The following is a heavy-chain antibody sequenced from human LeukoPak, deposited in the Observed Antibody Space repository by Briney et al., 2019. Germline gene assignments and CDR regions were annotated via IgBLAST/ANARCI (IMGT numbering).Heavy chain of an antibody. D-gene: IGHD4-23*01. CDR1: GFTFSNYS. Sequence: KPGGSLRLSCAASGFTFSNYSMNWVRQAPGKGLEWVSSISSSSSYIYYADSVKGRFTISRDNAKNSLYLQMNSLRAEDTAVYYCARDLRALALGSYGGDPLGYWGQGTLVTVSS. V-gene: IGHV3-21*01. J-gene: IGHJ4*02. CDR2: ISSSSSYI. CDR3: ARDLRALALGSYGGDPLGY.